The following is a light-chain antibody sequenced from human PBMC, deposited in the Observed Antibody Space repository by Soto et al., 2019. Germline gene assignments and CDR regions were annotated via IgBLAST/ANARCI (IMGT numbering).Light chain of an antibody. CDR1: QSVSANF. CDR3: QQYGSSPYT. V-gene: IGKV3-20*01. Sequence: EIVLTQSPGTLSLSPGERATLSCRASQSVSANFVAWYQQKPGQPPRLIIYAASGRAGGIPARFSGSGSGTDFTLTISRLEPEDFAVYYCQQYGSSPYTFAQGTKLEI. J-gene: IGKJ2*01. CDR2: AAS.